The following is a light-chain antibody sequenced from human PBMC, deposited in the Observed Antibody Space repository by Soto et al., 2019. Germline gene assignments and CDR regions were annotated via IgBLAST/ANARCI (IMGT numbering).Light chain of an antibody. CDR1: QSVSSSY. CDR2: GAS. CDR3: QQYHDWPPWT. V-gene: IGKV3-15*01. J-gene: IGKJ1*01. Sequence: EIVLTQSPGTLSLSPGERATLSCRASQSVSSSYLAWYQQKPGQAPRLLIYGASTRATGIPPRFSGSGSGTEFTLTISSLQSEDFAVYYCQQYHDWPPWTFGQGTKVEVK.